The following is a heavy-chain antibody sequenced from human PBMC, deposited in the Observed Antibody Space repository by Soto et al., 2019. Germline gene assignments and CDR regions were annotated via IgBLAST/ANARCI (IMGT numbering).Heavy chain of an antibody. J-gene: IGHJ4*01. Sequence: ASRKVCCTASNYTFITYGITWVRQATGQGLEWVGWITPYNGNTNYGQNFQGRVTMTADTSTSTSHMELGSLTTADTAVFDCGRDSIFYFDYWGHGTWVTVSS. CDR3: GRDSIFYFDY. V-gene: IGHV1-18*01. CDR1: NYTFITYG. D-gene: IGHD3-3*01. CDR2: ITPYNGNT.